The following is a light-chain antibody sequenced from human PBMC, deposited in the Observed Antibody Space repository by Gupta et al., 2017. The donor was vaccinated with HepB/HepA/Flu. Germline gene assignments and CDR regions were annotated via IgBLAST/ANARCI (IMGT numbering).Light chain of an antibody. Sequence: EAVLTQSPAPLSLSPGERATLSCKASQIVNSYLAWYQQKPGQPPRLLIYETSNRATGVPARFSGSASGTDFTLTINSLDPEDFAVYYCQQRTNWPPQLTFGGGTKVEVK. V-gene: IGKV3-11*01. J-gene: IGKJ4*01. CDR3: QQRTNWPPQLT. CDR2: ETS. CDR1: QIVNSY.